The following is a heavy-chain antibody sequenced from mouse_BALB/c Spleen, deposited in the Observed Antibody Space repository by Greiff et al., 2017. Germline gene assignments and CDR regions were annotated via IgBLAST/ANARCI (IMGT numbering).Heavy chain of an antibody. CDR1: GFTFTDYY. CDR3: ARDLVHFDY. D-gene: IGHD2-2*01. J-gene: IGHJ2*01. CDR2: IRNKANGYTT. Sequence: DVMLVESGGGLVQPGGSLRLSCATSGFTFTDYYMSWVRQPPGKALEWLGFIRNKANGYTTEYSVSVKGRFTISRDNSQSILYLQMNTLRAEDSATYYCARDLVHFDYWGQGTTLTVSS. V-gene: IGHV7-3*02.